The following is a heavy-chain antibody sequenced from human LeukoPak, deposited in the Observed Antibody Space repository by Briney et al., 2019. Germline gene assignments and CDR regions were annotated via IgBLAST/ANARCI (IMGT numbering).Heavy chain of an antibody. J-gene: IGHJ3*02. D-gene: IGHD1-7*01. CDR3: ARVGYNWNLWFDT. CDR2: IFHSGKT. Sequence: SETLSLTCTVSGYSMSSGYYWGWIRQPPGKGLEWIGSIFHSGKTYYNPSLKSRVTISVDASKSQFSLKVNSVTAADTAIYYCARVGYNWNLWFDTWGQGTKVTVSS. V-gene: IGHV4-38-2*02. CDR1: GYSMSSGYY.